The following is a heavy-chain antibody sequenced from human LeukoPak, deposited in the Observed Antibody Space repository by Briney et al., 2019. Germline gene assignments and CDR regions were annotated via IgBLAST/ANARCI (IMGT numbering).Heavy chain of an antibody. D-gene: IGHD6-13*01. CDR1: GYTFTGYY. CDR2: INPNRGGT. V-gene: IGHV1-2*02. CDR3: ARDEEAAAGNWFDP. Sequence: ASVKVSCKASGYTFTGYYMHWVRQAPGQGLEWMGWINPNRGGTNYAQKFQGRVTMTRDTSISTAYMELSRLRSDDTAVYYCARDEEAAAGNWFDPWGQGTLVTVSS. J-gene: IGHJ5*02.